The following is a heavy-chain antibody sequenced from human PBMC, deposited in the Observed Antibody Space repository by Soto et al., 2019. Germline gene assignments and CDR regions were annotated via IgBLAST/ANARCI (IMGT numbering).Heavy chain of an antibody. Sequence: SETLSLTCTVSGDAMATGGHYYNWIRQVPGKGLEWIGYVYYSGATHYTPSLRARATISRDTSKNQFSLRLISVTAADTALYYCASDKDLQPNVWGLWGQGIQFTVSS. J-gene: IGHJ4*02. CDR3: ASDKDLQPNVWGL. CDR1: GDAMATGGHY. D-gene: IGHD3-16*01. CDR2: VYYSGAT. V-gene: IGHV4-31*03.